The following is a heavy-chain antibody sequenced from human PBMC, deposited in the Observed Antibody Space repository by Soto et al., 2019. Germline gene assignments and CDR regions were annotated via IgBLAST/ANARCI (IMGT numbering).Heavy chain of an antibody. CDR2: INSDGSST. CDR1: GFTFSSYW. V-gene: IGHV3-74*01. Sequence: GGSLRLSCAASGFTFSSYWMHWVRQAPGKGLVWVSRINSDGSSTSYADSVKGRFTISRDNAKNTLYLQMNSLRAEDTAVYYCARVGLRPRIDLEYWGQGTLVTVSS. CDR3: ARVGLRPRIDLEY. D-gene: IGHD2-15*01. J-gene: IGHJ4*02.